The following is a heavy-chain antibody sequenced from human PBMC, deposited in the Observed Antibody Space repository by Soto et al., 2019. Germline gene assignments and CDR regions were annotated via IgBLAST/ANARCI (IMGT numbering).Heavy chain of an antibody. Sequence: PSETLSLTCTVSGGSISSSSYYWGWIRQPPGKGLEWIGSIYYSGSTYYNPSLKSRVTISVDTSKNQFSLKLTSVTAADTAVYYCAGYEVYGSDGWFDPWGQGTLVTVSS. CDR3: AGYEVYGSDGWFDP. J-gene: IGHJ5*02. CDR1: GGSISSSSYY. D-gene: IGHD3-10*01. V-gene: IGHV4-39*07. CDR2: IYYSGST.